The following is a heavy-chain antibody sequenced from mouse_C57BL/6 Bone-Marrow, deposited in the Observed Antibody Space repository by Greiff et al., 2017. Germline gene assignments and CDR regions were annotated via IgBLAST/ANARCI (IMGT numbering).Heavy chain of an antibody. CDR2: ISDGGSYT. CDR1: GFTFSSYA. D-gene: IGHD3-2*02. CDR3: ARGRGTAQASKDY. Sequence: DVQLVASWGGLVKPGGSLKLSCAASGFTFSSYAMSWVRQTPEKRLEWVATISDGGSYTYYPDNVKGRFTISRDNAKNNLYLQMSHLKSEDTAMYYCARGRGTAQASKDYWGQGTSVTVSS. V-gene: IGHV5-4*01. J-gene: IGHJ4*01.